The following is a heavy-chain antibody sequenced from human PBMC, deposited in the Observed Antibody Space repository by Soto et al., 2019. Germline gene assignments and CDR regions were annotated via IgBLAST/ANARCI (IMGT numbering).Heavy chain of an antibody. CDR1: GYTFTSYA. Sequence: VASVKVSCKASGYTFTSYAMHWVRQAPGQRLEWMGWINAGNGNTKYSQKFQGRVTITRDTSASTAYMELSSLRSEDTAVYYCATEPLRYFDWLPIDYWGQGTLVTVSS. CDR3: ATEPLRYFDWLPIDY. J-gene: IGHJ4*02. CDR2: INAGNGNT. D-gene: IGHD3-9*01. V-gene: IGHV1-3*01.